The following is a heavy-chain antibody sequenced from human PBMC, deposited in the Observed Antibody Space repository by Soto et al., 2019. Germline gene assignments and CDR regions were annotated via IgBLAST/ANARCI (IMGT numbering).Heavy chain of an antibody. Sequence: QVQLVESGGGVVQPGRSLRLSCAASGFSFSNYGMHWVRQAPGKGLEWVAVIWYDGSNKYYADSVKDRFTISRDNYKSTLYVQMNSMSGEDTAVYYCGRDPSHGSGSYFDYCGKGTVVIVSS. J-gene: IGHJ4*02. V-gene: IGHV3-33*01. CDR1: GFSFSNYG. CDR3: GRDPSHGSGSYFDY. CDR2: IWYDGSNK. D-gene: IGHD3-10*01.